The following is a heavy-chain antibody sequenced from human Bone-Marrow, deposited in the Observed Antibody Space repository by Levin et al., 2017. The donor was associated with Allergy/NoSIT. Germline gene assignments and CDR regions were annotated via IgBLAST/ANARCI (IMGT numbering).Heavy chain of an antibody. V-gene: IGHV3-30-3*01. CDR1: GFTFSTYA. CDR2: ISFDGTNK. J-gene: IGHJ4*02. D-gene: IGHD3-10*01. Sequence: GGSLRLSCAASGFTFSTYAMHWVRQAPGKGLEWVALISFDGTNKHYADSVKGRFTISRDDSQNTLYLQMNSLRAEDTAVYYCAVTNFFGSGSHAFDYWGQGTLVTVSS. CDR3: AVTNFFGSGSHAFDY.